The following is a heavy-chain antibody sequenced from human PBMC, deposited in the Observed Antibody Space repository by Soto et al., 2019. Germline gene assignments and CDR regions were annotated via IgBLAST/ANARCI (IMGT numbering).Heavy chain of an antibody. J-gene: IGHJ6*03. D-gene: IGHD5-18*01. CDR3: TRERYVDTAMVTVPYYYYMDV. CDR1: GFTFGDYA. CDR2: IRSKAYGGTT. Sequence: PGGSLRLSCTASGFTFGDYAMSWFRQAPGKGLEWVGFIRSKAYGGTTEYAASVKGRFTISRDDSKSIAYLQMNSLKTEDTAVHYCTRERYVDTAMVTVPYYYYMDVWGKGTTVTVSS. V-gene: IGHV3-49*03.